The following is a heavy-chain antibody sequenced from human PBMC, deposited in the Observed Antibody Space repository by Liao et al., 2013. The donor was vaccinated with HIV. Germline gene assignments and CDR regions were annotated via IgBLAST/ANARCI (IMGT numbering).Heavy chain of an antibody. V-gene: IGHV4-4*07. CDR1: GGSISSYY. J-gene: IGHJ3*02. D-gene: IGHD1-20*01. CDR2: IYTSGST. Sequence: QVQLQESGPGLVKPSETLSLTCTVSGGSISSYYWSWIRQPAGKGLEWIGRIYTSGSTNYNPSLKSRVTISVDTSKNQFSLKLSSVTAADTAVYYCVRIANWKGDAFDIWGQGTMVTVSS. CDR3: VRIANWKGDAFDI.